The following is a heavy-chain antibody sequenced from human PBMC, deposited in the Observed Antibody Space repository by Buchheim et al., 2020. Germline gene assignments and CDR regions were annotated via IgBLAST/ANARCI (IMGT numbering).Heavy chain of an antibody. Sequence: QLQLQESGPGLVKPSETLSLTCTVSGGSISSSSYYWGWIRQPPGKGLEWIGSIYYSGSTYYNPSLKSRVTISVDTSKNQFSLKLSSVTAADTAVYYCARQPNSAKPRSAMVRGVDRYYYYYYGMDVWGQGTT. CDR2: IYYSGST. V-gene: IGHV4-39*01. CDR3: ARQPNSAKPRSAMVRGVDRYYYYYYGMDV. D-gene: IGHD3-10*01. CDR1: GGSISSSSYY. J-gene: IGHJ6*02.